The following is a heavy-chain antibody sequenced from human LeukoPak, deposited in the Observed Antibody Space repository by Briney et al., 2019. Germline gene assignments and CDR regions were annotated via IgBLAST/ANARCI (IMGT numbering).Heavy chain of an antibody. CDR2: IYDNANT. CDR3: ARQAPPNWLVTWYFDY. J-gene: IGHJ4*02. Sequence: SETLSLTCAVSGDSVCSSSFFWGWIRQPPGRGLEWIGSIYDNANTYYSASLRSRLTMSVDVSKNQISLKLSSVTAADTAVYYCARQAPPNWLVTWYFDYWGQGTQVSVSS. D-gene: IGHD6-19*01. V-gene: IGHV4-39*01. CDR1: GDSVCSSSFF.